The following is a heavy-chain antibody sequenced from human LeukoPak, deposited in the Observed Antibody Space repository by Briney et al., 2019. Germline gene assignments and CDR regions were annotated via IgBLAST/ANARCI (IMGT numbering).Heavy chain of an antibody. CDR2: IYSGGTT. CDR1: GFXVSNNY. V-gene: IGHV3-53*01. J-gene: IGHJ4*02. CDR3: ARDGCSTTSCYAD. D-gene: IGHD2-2*01. Sequence: PGGSLRLSCAASGFXVSNNYISWVRQAPGKGLEWVSVIYSGGTTYYTDSVKGRFTISRDKFKNTLYLQMNSLRAEDTAVYYCARDGCSTTSCYADWGQGTLVTVSS.